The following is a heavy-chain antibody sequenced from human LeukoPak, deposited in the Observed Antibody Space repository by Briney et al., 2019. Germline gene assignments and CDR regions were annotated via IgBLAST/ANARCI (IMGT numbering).Heavy chain of an antibody. CDR3: ARGSRPVYNLLTGKRYFDY. CDR2: INPSGGST. CDR1: GYAFTTYY. V-gene: IGHV1-46*01. Sequence: ASVKVSCKASGYAFTTYYVHWVRQAPGQGLEWMGIINPSGGSTTYAQKFRGRLTMTRDMSTSTVYMELSSLRSEDTAVYYCARGSRPVYNLLTGKRYFDYWGQGTLLTVSS. D-gene: IGHD3-9*01. J-gene: IGHJ4*02.